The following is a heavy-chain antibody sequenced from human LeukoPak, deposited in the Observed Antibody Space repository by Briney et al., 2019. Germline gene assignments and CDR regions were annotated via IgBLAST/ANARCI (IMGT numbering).Heavy chain of an antibody. J-gene: IGHJ4*02. CDR1: GFPVRSRY. CDR3: ASLEGGPSDGR. D-gene: IGHD3-3*01. V-gene: IGHV3-53*01. Sequence: GGSLRLSCEVSGFPVRSRYMPWVRQPPGKGLECVAVIYSGVTTYHIDSVKGRFTISRDISKSTMYLEMNNLRVEDTAIYYCASLEGGPSDGRWGQGTLVTVSS. CDR2: IYSGVTT.